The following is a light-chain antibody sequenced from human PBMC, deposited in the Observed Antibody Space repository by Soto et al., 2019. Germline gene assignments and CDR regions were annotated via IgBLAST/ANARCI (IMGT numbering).Light chain of an antibody. CDR3: QTWGSGIVV. CDR1: SGHSDYA. CDR2: VDGDGSH. J-gene: IGLJ2*01. Sequence: QLVLTQSPSASASLGASVKLTCTLSSGHSDYAIAWHQQQPEKGPRYLMKVDGDGSHSKGDGISDRFSGSSSGAERYLTISSLQSEDEGDYYCQTWGSGIVVFGGGTKVTVL. V-gene: IGLV4-69*01.